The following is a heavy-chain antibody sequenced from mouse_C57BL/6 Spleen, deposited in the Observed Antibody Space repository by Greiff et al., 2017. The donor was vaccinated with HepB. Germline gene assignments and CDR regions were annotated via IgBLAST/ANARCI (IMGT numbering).Heavy chain of an antibody. J-gene: IGHJ2*01. V-gene: IGHV1-42*01. D-gene: IGHD1-1*02. Sequence: VQLQQSGPELVKPGASVKISCKASGYSFTGYYMNWVKQSPEKSLEWIGEINPSTGGTTYNQKFKAKATLTVDKSSSTAYMQLKSLTSEDSAVYYLARSYYGLYYWGQGTTLTFSA. CDR3: ARSYYGLYY. CDR1: GYSFTGYY. CDR2: INPSTGGT.